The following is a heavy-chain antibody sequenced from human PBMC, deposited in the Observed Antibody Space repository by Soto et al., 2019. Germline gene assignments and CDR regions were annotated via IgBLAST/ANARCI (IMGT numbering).Heavy chain of an antibody. Sequence: KTSETLSLTCAVYGGSFSGYYWSWIRQPPGKGLEWIGEINHSGSTNYNPSLKSRVTISVDTSKNQFSLKLSSVTAADTAVYYCARGVQLWSQSAYYFDYWGQGTLVTSPQ. CDR1: GGSFSGYY. V-gene: IGHV4-34*01. CDR2: INHSGST. CDR3: ARGVQLWSQSAYYFDY. J-gene: IGHJ4*02. D-gene: IGHD5-18*01.